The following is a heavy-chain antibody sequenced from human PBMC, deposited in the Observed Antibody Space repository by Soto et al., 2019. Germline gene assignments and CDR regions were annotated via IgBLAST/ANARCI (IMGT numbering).Heavy chain of an antibody. V-gene: IGHV1-24*01. Sequence: ASVKVSCKVSGYTLTELSMHWVRQAPGKGLEWMGGFDPEDGETIYAQKFQGRVTMTEDTSTDTAYMELSSLRSEDTAVYYCATSYPLVRGALKQYNWFDPWGQGTLATVSS. CDR2: FDPEDGET. D-gene: IGHD3-10*01. J-gene: IGHJ5*02. CDR3: ATSYPLVRGALKQYNWFDP. CDR1: GYTLTELS.